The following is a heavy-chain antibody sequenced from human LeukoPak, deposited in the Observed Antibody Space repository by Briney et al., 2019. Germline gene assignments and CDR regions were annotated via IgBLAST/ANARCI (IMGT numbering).Heavy chain of an antibody. CDR3: VRGGTTLVRGVIGYHYYGMDV. D-gene: IGHD3-10*01. CDR1: GGSFSGYY. Sequence: SETLSLTCAVYGGSFSGYYWSWIRQPPGKGLEWIGEIDHSGSTNYNPSLKSRVTISVDTSKNQLSLRLSTVTAADTAVYYCVRGGTTLVRGVIGYHYYGMDVWGQGTTVTVSS. V-gene: IGHV4-34*01. J-gene: IGHJ6*02. CDR2: IDHSGST.